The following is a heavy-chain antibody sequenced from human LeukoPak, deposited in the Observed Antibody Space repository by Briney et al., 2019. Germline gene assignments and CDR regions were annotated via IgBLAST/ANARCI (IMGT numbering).Heavy chain of an antibody. CDR1: GFTFSSYA. CDR3: AKHGYSYGYFDY. Sequence: GALRLSCAASGFTFSSYAMSWVRQAPGKGLEWVSAITGSGGSTYYADSVKDRFTISRDISGTTLYLQMNSLSAEDTAIYYCAKHGYSYGYFDYWGQGTLVTVSS. D-gene: IGHD5-18*01. J-gene: IGHJ4*02. V-gene: IGHV3-23*01. CDR2: ITGSGGST.